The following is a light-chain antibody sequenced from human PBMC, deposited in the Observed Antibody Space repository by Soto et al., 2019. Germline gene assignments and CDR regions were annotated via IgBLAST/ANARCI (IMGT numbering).Light chain of an antibody. CDR3: HQYHNWPRT. V-gene: IGKV3-15*01. Sequence: EIVMTQSPATLSVSPGERATLSCRASQSVSSNLAWYQQKPGQAPRLLIYGASTRAAGVPARFSGSGSGTEITLTISSLQSEDFAVYFCHQYHNWPRTFGQGTKLEIK. CDR1: QSVSSN. J-gene: IGKJ2*01. CDR2: GAS.